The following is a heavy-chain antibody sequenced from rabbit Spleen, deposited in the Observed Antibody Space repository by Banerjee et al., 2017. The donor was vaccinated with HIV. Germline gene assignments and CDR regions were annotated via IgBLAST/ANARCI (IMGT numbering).Heavy chain of an antibody. CDR1: GLDFSSSYW. CDR2: IYTTSGNT. CDR3: VRSDSGWNFNL. V-gene: IGHV1S43*01. J-gene: IGHJ4*01. D-gene: IGHD1-1*01. Sequence: QSLEESGGDLVKPGASLTLTCKASGLDFSSSYWICWVRQAPGKGLELIACIYTTSGNTWYASWVNGRFTISRSISLNTVDLKMTSLTAADTATYFCVRSDSGWNFNLWGPGTLVTVS.